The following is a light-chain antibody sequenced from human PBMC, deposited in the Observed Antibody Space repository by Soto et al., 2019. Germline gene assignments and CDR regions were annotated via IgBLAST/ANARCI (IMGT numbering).Light chain of an antibody. Sequence: QSALTQPPSVSGSPGQSVTISCTGTSSDVGSYNRVSWYQQPPGTAPKLMIYEVSNRPSGVPDRFSGSKSGNTASLTISGLHAEDEADYYCSSYTRSTTFYVFGTGTKLTVL. CDR3: SSYTRSTTFYV. J-gene: IGLJ1*01. V-gene: IGLV2-18*02. CDR2: EVS. CDR1: SSDVGSYNR.